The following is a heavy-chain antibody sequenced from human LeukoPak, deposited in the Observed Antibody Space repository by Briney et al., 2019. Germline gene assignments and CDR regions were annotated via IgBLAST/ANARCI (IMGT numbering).Heavy chain of an antibody. CDR1: GFTFSSSD. V-gene: IGHV3-23*01. Sequence: PGGSLRLSCTASGFTFSSSDMTWVRQAPGKGLEWVSAISDSGGDSIYTDSVKDRFTISRHNSKNTLYLQMNSLRAEDTAVYYCAKGGSYAPLDYWGQGTLVTVSS. CDR3: AKGGSYAPLDY. D-gene: IGHD1-26*01. CDR2: ISDSGGDS. J-gene: IGHJ4*02.